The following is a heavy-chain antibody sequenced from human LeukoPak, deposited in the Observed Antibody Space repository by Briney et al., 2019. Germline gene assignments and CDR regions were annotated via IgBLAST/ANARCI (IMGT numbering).Heavy chain of an antibody. CDR3: ARGADAPMRYYFDY. CDR1: GFTFSSYA. V-gene: IGHV3-30-3*01. CDR2: ISYDGSNK. J-gene: IGHJ4*02. Sequence: QPGRSLRLSCAASGFTFSSYATHWVRQAPGKGLEWVAVISYDGSNKYYADSVKGRFTISRDNSKNTLYLQMNSLRAEDTAVYYCARGADAPMRYYFDYWGQGTLVTVSS.